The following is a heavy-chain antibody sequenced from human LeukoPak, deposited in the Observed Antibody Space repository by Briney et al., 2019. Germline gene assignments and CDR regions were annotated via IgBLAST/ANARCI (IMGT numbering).Heavy chain of an antibody. CDR2: IKQDGREK. J-gene: IGHJ6*02. Sequence: GGSLRLSCAASGFTFSSYWMSWVRQAPGKGLEWVANIKQDGREKYYVDSVKGRFTISRDNAKNSLYLQMNSLRAEDTAVYYCARARYCSGGSCYIHYYYYYGMDVWGQGTTVTVSS. CDR1: GFTFSSYW. V-gene: IGHV3-7*04. D-gene: IGHD2-15*01. CDR3: ARARYCSGGSCYIHYYYYYGMDV.